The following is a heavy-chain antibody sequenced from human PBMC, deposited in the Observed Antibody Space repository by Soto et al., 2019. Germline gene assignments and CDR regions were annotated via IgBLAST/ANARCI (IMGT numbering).Heavy chain of an antibody. CDR3: ARDGGYCTNGVCYGGYGMDV. CDR1: GFTFSSYA. D-gene: IGHD2-8*01. CDR2: ISDDGSDK. J-gene: IGHJ6*02. Sequence: SISLSCSASGFTFSSYAMHWVSQAPGKGLEWVAVISDDGSDKYYADSVKGRFTISGDNSKNTLYLQMNSLRAEDTAVYYCARDGGYCTNGVCYGGYGMDVWGQGTTVTVSS. V-gene: IGHV3-30-3*01.